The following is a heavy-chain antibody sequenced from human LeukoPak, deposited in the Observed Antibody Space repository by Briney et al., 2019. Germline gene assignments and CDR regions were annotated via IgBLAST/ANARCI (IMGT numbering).Heavy chain of an antibody. CDR2: ISGSGDST. Sequence: PGGSLRLSCAASGFTFSSYAMSWVRQAPGKGLEWVSAISGSGDSTYYADSVKGRFTISRDNSKNTLYLQMNSLRAEDTAVYYCAKGYSSSWYGNWFDPWGQGTLVTVSS. D-gene: IGHD6-13*01. V-gene: IGHV3-23*01. J-gene: IGHJ5*02. CDR3: AKGYSSSWYGNWFDP. CDR1: GFTFSSYA.